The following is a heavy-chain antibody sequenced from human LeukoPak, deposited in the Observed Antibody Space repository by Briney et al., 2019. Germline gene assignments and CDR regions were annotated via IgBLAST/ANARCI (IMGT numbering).Heavy chain of an antibody. V-gene: IGHV4-38-2*02. D-gene: IGHD3-16*01. CDR1: AYSITYGHQ. CDR2: IYYGGST. CDR3: ARLKSPSYGASNFDY. J-gene: IGHJ4*02. Sequence: SEILSLTCTVSAYSITYGHQWGWIRQSPGRGLEWIGHIYYGGSTSYNPSLKSRVTLSVDTSKNQFSLNLTSVTAADTAVYYCARLKSPSYGASNFDYWGQGTLVTVSS.